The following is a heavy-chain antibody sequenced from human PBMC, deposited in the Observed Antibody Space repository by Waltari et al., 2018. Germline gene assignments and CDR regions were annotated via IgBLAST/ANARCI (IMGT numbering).Heavy chain of an antibody. D-gene: IGHD3-22*01. V-gene: IGHV4-4*02. Sequence: QVQLQESGPGLVEPSGTLSLSCAVSGDSLSDSNRWGWVRQPPGKGLEWIGEIYYTGSANYNPSLKSRVVISVDKSKKQFSLKLSSVTAADTAVYYCAREHYDSSGSFDCWGQGTLVTVSS. CDR1: GDSLSDSNR. CDR2: IYYTGSA. CDR3: AREHYDSSGSFDC. J-gene: IGHJ4*02.